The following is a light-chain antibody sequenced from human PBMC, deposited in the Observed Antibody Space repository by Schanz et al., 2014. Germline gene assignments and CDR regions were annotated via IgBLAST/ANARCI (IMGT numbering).Light chain of an antibody. V-gene: IGKV3-15*01. Sequence: EIVMTQSPATLSVSPGERATLSCRASQSVSSNVAWYQQKPGQAPRLLIYGASTRATGFPARFSGSGSGTEFTLTISRLEPEDFAVYYCQQYVGTPPLTFGGGTKVEIK. CDR1: QSVSSN. CDR3: QQYVGTPPLT. CDR2: GAS. J-gene: IGKJ4*01.